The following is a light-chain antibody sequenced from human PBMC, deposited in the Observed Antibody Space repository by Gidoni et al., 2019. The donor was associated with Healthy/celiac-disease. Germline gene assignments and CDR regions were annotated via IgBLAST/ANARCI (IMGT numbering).Light chain of an antibody. CDR3: QQYDNLPSIT. Sequence: DIQITQSPSSLSASVGDRVTITCQASQDISNYFNWYQQKPGKAHKILIYDASNLETGVPSRFSGSGSGTDFTFTISSLQPEDIATYYCQQYDNLPSITFGQXTRLEIK. CDR1: QDISNY. CDR2: DAS. J-gene: IGKJ5*01. V-gene: IGKV1-33*01.